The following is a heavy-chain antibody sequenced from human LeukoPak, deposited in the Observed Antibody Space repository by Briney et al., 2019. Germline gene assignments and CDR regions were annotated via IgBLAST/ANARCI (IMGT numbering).Heavy chain of an antibody. V-gene: IGHV3-7*01. Sequence: GGSLRLSCAASGFTFSTKWMSWVRQAPGKGLEWVATINQEGSDQYYVDSVKGRFTISRDNAKNSLYLQMSSLRAEDTAVYHCARDLWAVTTAIDYWGQGTLVTVSS. CDR3: ARDLWAVTTAIDY. CDR1: GFTFSTKW. D-gene: IGHD4-17*01. J-gene: IGHJ4*02. CDR2: INQEGSDQ.